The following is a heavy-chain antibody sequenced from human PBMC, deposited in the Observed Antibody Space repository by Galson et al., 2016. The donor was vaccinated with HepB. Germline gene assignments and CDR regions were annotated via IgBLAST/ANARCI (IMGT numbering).Heavy chain of an antibody. V-gene: IGHV1-18*04. CDR3: ATSPGYNYDY. CDR2: IGTNNGNT. D-gene: IGHD5-24*01. J-gene: IGHJ4*02. CDR1: GYTFTSYG. Sequence: SVKVSCKASGYTFTSYGISWVRQAPGQGLEWMGWIGTNNGNTNYAQKLQGRVTMTTDTSTSTAYMELRSLRSDDTAVYYCATSPGYNYDYWGQGTLVTVSS.